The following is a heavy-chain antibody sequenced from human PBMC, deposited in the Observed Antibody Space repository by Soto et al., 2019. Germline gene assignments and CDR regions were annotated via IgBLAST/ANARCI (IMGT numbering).Heavy chain of an antibody. CDR2: ISSSSSYI. D-gene: IGHD3-3*01. CDR1: GFTFSSYS. CDR3: ARDRDDFWSGRGLGMDV. J-gene: IGHJ6*02. V-gene: IGHV3-21*01. Sequence: LSCAASGFTFSSYSMNWVRQAPGKGLEWVSSISSSSSYIYYADSVKGRFTISRDNAKNSLYLQMNSLRAEDTAVYYCARDRDDFWSGRGLGMDVWGQGTTVTVSS.